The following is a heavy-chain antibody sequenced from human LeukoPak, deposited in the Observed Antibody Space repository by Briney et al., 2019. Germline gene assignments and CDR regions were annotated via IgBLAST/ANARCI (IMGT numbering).Heavy chain of an antibody. V-gene: IGHV3-23*01. J-gene: IGHJ6*03. D-gene: IGHD6-6*01. CDR2: LSGSGRMT. CDR3: VRGSSSSPVYYYYYYMDV. CDR1: GFTFNNFV. Sequence: PGGSLRLSCAVSGFTFNNFVMTWVRQAPGKGLEWVSTLSGSGRMTYHADSVKGRFTISRDNAKNTMYLQMNSLRAEDTAVYYCVRGSSSSPVYYYYYYMDVWGKGTTVTVSS.